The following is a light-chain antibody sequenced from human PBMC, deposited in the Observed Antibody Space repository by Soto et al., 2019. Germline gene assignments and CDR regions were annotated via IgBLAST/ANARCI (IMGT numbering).Light chain of an antibody. CDR3: RQYDNSXPWT. CDR1: QSISIN. CDR2: GSS. Sequence: EVVMTQSPATLSVSPGERVALSSRASQSISINLAWIQQKPGQGPRLLMIGSSTRAIGVPDRFSGSGSGTEFTLTINSMQSDDFATYYCRQYDNSXPWTCGQGTKV. J-gene: IGKJ1*01. V-gene: IGKV3-15*01.